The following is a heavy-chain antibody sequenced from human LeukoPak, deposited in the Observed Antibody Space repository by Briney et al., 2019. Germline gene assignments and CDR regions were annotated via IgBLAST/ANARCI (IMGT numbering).Heavy chain of an antibody. Sequence: SETLSLTCTVSGGSLSRYYWSWIRQPPGKGLEWIGYIYSSGSTNYNPSLESRVTISEDTSKNQFSLKLRSVTAADTAIYYCARRSWYVDYWGQGTLVTVSS. CDR3: ARRSWYVDY. V-gene: IGHV4-59*08. D-gene: IGHD6-13*01. CDR2: IYSSGST. CDR1: GGSLSRYY. J-gene: IGHJ4*02.